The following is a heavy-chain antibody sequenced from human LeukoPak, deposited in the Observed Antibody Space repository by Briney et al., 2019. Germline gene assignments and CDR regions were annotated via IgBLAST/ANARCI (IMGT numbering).Heavy chain of an antibody. CDR1: GFTFSSYS. J-gene: IGHJ4*02. CDR3: AKDKEPYSSSRLDYFDY. D-gene: IGHD6-13*01. V-gene: IGHV3-21*01. Sequence: GGSLRLSCAASGFTFSSYSMNWVRQAPGKGLEWVSSISSSSSYIYYADSVKGRFTISRDNAKNSLYLQMNSLRAEDTAVYYCAKDKEPYSSSRLDYFDYWGQGTLVTVSS. CDR2: ISSSSSYI.